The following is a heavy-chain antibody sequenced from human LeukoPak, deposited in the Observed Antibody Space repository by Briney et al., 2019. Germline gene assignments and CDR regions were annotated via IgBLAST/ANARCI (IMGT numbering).Heavy chain of an antibody. J-gene: IGHJ4*02. CDR1: GYTFTSYA. V-gene: IGHV7-4-1*01. D-gene: IGHD2-21*01. CDR3: AREGEPLPLDY. Sequence: AASVKVSCKASGYTFTSYAMNWVRQAPGQGLEWMGWINTNTGNPTYAQGFTGRFVFSLDTSVSTAYLQIRSLKAEDTAMYYCAREGEPLPLDYWGQGTLVTVSS. CDR2: INTNTGNP.